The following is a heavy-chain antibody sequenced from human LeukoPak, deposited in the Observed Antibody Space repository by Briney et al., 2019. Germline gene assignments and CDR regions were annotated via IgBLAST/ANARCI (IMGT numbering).Heavy chain of an antibody. CDR3: ARDRRYYASGSFFDY. D-gene: IGHD3-10*01. Sequence: SETLSLTCTVSGASITSGGYYWSWIRQHPGKGLEWIGYIYYSGSTYYNPSLKSRVTISVDTSKNQFSLKLSSVTAADTAVYYCARDRRYYASGSFFDYWGQGTLVTVSS. J-gene: IGHJ4*02. CDR2: IYYSGST. CDR1: GASITSGGYY. V-gene: IGHV4-31*03.